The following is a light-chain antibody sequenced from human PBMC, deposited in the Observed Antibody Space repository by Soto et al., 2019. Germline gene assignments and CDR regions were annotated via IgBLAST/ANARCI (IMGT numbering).Light chain of an antibody. V-gene: IGKV3-11*01. Sequence: EIVLTQSPATLSLSPGERVTLSCRASQSVYSYLAWYQQKPGQAPRLLIHDASNRATGIPARFSGSWSGTDFTLTISSLEPEDFAFYYCQERSSWRFGGGTKVEIK. J-gene: IGKJ4*01. CDR1: QSVYSY. CDR3: QERSSWR. CDR2: DAS.